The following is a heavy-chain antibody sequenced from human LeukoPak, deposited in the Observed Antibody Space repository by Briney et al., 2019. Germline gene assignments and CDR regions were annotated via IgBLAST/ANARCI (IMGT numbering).Heavy chain of an antibody. CDR1: GFTFSYYE. V-gene: IGHV3-48*03. CDR3: ARGGAARLDL. Sequence: PGGSLRLSCAASGFTFSYYEMNWVRQAPGKGLEWVSYISGTGSTIYYADSVRGRFTISRDNAKNSLYLQMNSLRGDDTALYYCARGGAARLDLWGQGSLVTVSS. J-gene: IGHJ5*02. D-gene: IGHD2-15*01. CDR2: ISGTGSTI.